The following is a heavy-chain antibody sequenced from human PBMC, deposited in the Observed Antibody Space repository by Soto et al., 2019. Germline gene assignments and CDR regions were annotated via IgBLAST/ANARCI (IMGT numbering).Heavy chain of an antibody. V-gene: IGHV4-4*07. CDR2: IDNSGST. J-gene: IGHJ4*02. CDR1: GGSISNYF. Sequence: KTSETLSLTCTVSGGSISNYFCNWIRQPAGKGLEWIGRIDNSGSTNYNPSLKSRITMSADTSRNQFSLKSNSVTAADTAVYYCARGGQDFWSGPFDYWGQGALVTVSS. D-gene: IGHD3-3*01. CDR3: ARGGQDFWSGPFDY.